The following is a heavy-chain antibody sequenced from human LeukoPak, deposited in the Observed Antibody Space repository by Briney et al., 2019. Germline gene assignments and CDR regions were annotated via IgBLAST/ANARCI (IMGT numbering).Heavy chain of an antibody. J-gene: IGHJ4*02. CDR1: GYTFTSYY. CDR3: ARGQSRGYATDY. D-gene: IGHD5-12*01. V-gene: IGHV1-46*01. Sequence: ASVKVSCKASGYTFTSYYMHWVRQAPGQGLEWMGIINPSGGSTSHAQKFQGRVTMTRDMSTSTVYMELSSLRSEDTAVYYCARGQSRGYATDYWGQGTLVTVSS. CDR2: INPSGGST.